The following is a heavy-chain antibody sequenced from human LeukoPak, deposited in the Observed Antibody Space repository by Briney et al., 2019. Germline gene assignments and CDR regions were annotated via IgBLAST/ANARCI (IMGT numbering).Heavy chain of an antibody. V-gene: IGHV3-48*01. J-gene: IGHJ4*02. CDR1: GFTFNTYT. Sequence: GGSLRLSCAASGFTFNTYTMNWVRQAPGKGLEWVSYISGSSGIIDYADSVRGRFTISRDNAKNSLYLQMNSLRAEDTAVYYCARGSTYYESSGRVPFDYWGQGTLVTVSS. CDR2: ISGSSGII. CDR3: ARGSTYYESSGRVPFDY. D-gene: IGHD3-22*01.